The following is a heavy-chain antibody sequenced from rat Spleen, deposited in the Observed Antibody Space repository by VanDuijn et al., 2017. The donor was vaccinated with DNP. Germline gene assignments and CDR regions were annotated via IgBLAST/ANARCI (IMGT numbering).Heavy chain of an antibody. CDR2: ISYDGGRN. D-gene: IGHD1-11*01. CDR1: GFTFSDYY. CDR3: ARGGRSYFDY. V-gene: IGHV5-22*01. Sequence: EVQLVESGGGLVQPGRSLKLSCAASGFTFSDYYMAWVRQAPTKGLEWVAYISYDGGRNNYGDSVKGRFTISRDNAKNTLYLQMNSLRSEDTATYYCARGGRSYFDYWGQGVMVTVSS. J-gene: IGHJ2*01.